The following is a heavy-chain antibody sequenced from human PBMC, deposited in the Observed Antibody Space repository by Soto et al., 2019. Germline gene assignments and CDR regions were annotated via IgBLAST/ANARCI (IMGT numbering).Heavy chain of an antibody. V-gene: IGHV1-69*01. J-gene: IGHJ6*02. CDR1: GGTVSSYA. Sequence: QVQLVQSGAEVKKPGSSVKVSCKASGGTVSSYAISWVRQAPGQGLEWMGGMIPIFSTANYAQKCQGRVTSTADESSSTAYMELSSVRSEDTVVYYCARAQSIADRYYYYYYGMDVCGQGTTVTVSS. CDR3: ARAQSIADRYYYYYYGMDV. CDR2: MIPIFSTA. D-gene: IGHD6-6*01.